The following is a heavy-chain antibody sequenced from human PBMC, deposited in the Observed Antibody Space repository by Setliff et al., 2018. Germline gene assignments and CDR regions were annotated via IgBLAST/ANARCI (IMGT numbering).Heavy chain of an antibody. CDR3: ARGRLREDLLHYYYYHMDV. J-gene: IGHJ6*03. Sequence: PSETLSLTCTVSGGSISSYYWSWIRQPAGKGLEWIGHIYIGGSANYNPSLKSRVTMSIDTSKNQFSLRLSSVTAADTAVHYCARGRLREDLLHYYYYHMDVWGKGTTVTVSS. CDR1: GGSISSYY. V-gene: IGHV4-4*07. CDR2: IYIGGSA. D-gene: IGHD3-22*01.